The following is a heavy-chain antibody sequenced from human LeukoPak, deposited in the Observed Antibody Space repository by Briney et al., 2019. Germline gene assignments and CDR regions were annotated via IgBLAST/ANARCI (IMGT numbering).Heavy chain of an antibody. CDR2: ISGSGGST. CDR1: GFTFSNYW. J-gene: IGHJ4*02. V-gene: IGHV3-23*01. Sequence: PGGSLRLSCVASGFTFSNYWMHWVRQPPGKGLVWVSAISGSGGSTYSADSVKGRFTISRDNSKNTLYLQMNSLRAGDTAVYYCAKATGDLSGSLDYWGQGTLVTVSS. CDR3: AKATGDLSGSLDY. D-gene: IGHD7-27*01.